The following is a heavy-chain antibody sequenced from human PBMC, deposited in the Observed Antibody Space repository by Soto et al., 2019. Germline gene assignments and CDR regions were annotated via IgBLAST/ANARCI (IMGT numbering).Heavy chain of an antibody. CDR2: IVPIFGTA. CDR3: ARPTTVTTRYYYYGMDV. CDR1: GGTFSSYA. Sequence: SVKVSCKASGGTFSSYAISWVRQAPGQGLEWMGGIVPIFGTANYAQKFQGRVTITADESTSTAYMELSSLRSEDTAVYYCARPTTVTTRYYYYGMDVWGQGTTVTVSS. V-gene: IGHV1-69*13. J-gene: IGHJ6*02. D-gene: IGHD4-17*01.